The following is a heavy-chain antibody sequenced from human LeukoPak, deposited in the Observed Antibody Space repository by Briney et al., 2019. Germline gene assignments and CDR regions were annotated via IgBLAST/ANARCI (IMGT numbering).Heavy chain of an antibody. CDR3: ARDGGSYGYWYFDL. V-gene: IGHV1-18*01. CDR1: GYTFTSYG. CDR2: ISAYNGNT. D-gene: IGHD1-26*01. Sequence: ASVKVSRKASGYTFTSYGISWVRQAPGQGLEWMGWISAYNGNTNYAQKLQGRVTMTTDTSTSTAYMELRSLRSDDTAVYYCARDGGSYGYWYFDLWGRGTLVTVSS. J-gene: IGHJ2*01.